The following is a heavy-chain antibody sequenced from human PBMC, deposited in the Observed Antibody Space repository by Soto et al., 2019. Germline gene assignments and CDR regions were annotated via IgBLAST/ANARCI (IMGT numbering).Heavy chain of an antibody. CDR2: IRSKAYGGTT. CDR1: GFTFGDYA. CDR3: TRDRITMIVVVYYYGMDV. D-gene: IGHD3-22*01. J-gene: IGHJ6*02. V-gene: IGHV3-49*03. Sequence: GGSLRLSCTASGFTFGDYAMSWFRQAPGKGLEWVGFIRSKAYGGTTEYAASVKGRFTISRDDSKSIAYLQMNSLKTEDTAVYYCTRDRITMIVVVYYYGMDVWGQGTTVTVSS.